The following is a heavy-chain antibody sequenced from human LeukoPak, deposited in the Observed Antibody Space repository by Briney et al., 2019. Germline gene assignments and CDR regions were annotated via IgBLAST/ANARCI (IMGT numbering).Heavy chain of an antibody. CDR3: ASTIVVVPAAIPPFDAFDI. Sequence: TSETLSLXCTVSGGSISSSSYYWGWIRQPPGKGLEWIGSIYYSGSTYYKPSLKSRVTISVDTSKNQFSLKLSSVTAADTAVYYCASTIVVVPAAIPPFDAFDIWGQGTMVTVSS. CDR2: IYYSGST. CDR1: GGSISSSSYY. D-gene: IGHD2-2*02. J-gene: IGHJ3*02. V-gene: IGHV4-39*01.